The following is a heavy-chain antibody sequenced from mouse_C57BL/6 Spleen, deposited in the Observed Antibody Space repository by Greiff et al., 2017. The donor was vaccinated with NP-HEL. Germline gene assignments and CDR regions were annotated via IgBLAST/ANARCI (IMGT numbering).Heavy chain of an antibody. D-gene: IGHD1-1*01. Sequence: QVQLQQPGAELVRPGSSVKLSCKASGYTFTSYWMDWVKQRPGQGLEWIGNIYPSDSETHYNQKFKDKATLTVDKSSSTAYMQLSSLTSEYSAVYYCANNSDSYGSSYPFDYWGQGTTLTVSS. J-gene: IGHJ2*01. CDR2: IYPSDSET. CDR3: ANNSDSYGSSYPFDY. CDR1: GYTFTSYW. V-gene: IGHV1-61*01.